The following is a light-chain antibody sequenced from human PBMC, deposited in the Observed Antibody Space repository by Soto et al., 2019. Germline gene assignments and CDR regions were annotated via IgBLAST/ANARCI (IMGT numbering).Light chain of an antibody. V-gene: IGKV3-20*01. Sequence: EIVLTQSPGTLSLSPGDRATLSCRASQRVSSNFLAWYQQKPGQAPRLLIYGASHRATGIPDRFSGSGSGTDFTLTIRRLEPEDFAMYFCHQYGSSPRTFGQGTKVEIK. CDR1: QRVSSNF. CDR2: GAS. J-gene: IGKJ1*01. CDR3: HQYGSSPRT.